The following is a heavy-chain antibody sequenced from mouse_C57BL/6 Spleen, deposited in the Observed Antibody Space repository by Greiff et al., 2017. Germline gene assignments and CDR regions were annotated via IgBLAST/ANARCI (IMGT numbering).Heavy chain of an antibody. CDR1: GFTFSDYG. D-gene: IGHD1-1*01. CDR3: ARDYGSSGTWFAY. V-gene: IGHV5-17*01. Sequence: EVKLVESGGGLVKPGGSLKLSCAASGFTFSDYGMHWVRQAPEKGLEWVAYISSGSSTIYYADTVKGRVTISRDNAKNTLFLQMTSLRSEDTAMYYCARDYGSSGTWFAYWGQGTLVTVSA. J-gene: IGHJ3*01. CDR2: ISSGSSTI.